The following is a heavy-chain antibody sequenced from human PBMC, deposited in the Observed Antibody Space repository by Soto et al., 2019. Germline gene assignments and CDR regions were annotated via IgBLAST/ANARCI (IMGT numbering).Heavy chain of an antibody. V-gene: IGHV3-11*01. Sequence: PGGSLRLSCAVSGFSFSDYYMTWVRQAPGKGLEWVSYISSSGGTKYHADSVKGRFTISRDNAKNSLYLQMNSLRAEDTAVYYCARGYSSSWTYNWFDPWGQGTLVTVS. CDR1: GFSFSDYY. CDR3: ARGYSSSWTYNWFDP. J-gene: IGHJ5*02. CDR2: ISSSGGTK. D-gene: IGHD6-13*01.